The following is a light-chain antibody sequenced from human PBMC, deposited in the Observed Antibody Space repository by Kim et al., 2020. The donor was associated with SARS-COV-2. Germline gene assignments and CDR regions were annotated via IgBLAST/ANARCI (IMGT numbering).Light chain of an antibody. V-gene: IGKV1-39*01. J-gene: IGKJ1*01. Sequence: AAVGNRVNITCRASQDISRYLNWYQQKPGKAPKLLIYNASSLQSGVPSRFTGSGSETDFTLTITSLQPEDFATYYCQQTSSAPRTFGQGTKVDIK. CDR3: QQTSSAPRT. CDR1: QDISRY. CDR2: NAS.